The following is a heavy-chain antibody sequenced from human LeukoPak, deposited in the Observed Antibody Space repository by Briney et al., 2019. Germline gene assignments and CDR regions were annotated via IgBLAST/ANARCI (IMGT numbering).Heavy chain of an antibody. D-gene: IGHD6-19*01. V-gene: IGHV3-23*01. CDR2: ISGSGGST. J-gene: IGHJ4*02. CDR3: AKDTDLAVAGQSFDY. Sequence: GGSLILPCAASGFTFSSYAMSWVRQAPGMGLEWVSAISGSGGSTYYADSVKGRFTISRDNSKNTLYLQMNSLRAEDTAVYYCAKDTDLAVAGQSFDYWGQGTLVTVSS. CDR1: GFTFSSYA.